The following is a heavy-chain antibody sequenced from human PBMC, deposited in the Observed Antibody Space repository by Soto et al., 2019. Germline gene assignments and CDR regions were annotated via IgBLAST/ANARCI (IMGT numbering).Heavy chain of an antibody. CDR3: ARVPHRGRAVARTSDY. J-gene: IGHJ4*02. Sequence: GASVKVSCKASGYTFTSYGISWVRQAPGQGLEWMGWISAYNGNTNYAQKLQGRVTMTTDTSTSTAYMELRSLRSDDTAVYYCARVPHRGRAVARTSDYWGQGTLVTVSS. D-gene: IGHD6-19*01. CDR2: ISAYNGNT. V-gene: IGHV1-18*01. CDR1: GYTFTSYG.